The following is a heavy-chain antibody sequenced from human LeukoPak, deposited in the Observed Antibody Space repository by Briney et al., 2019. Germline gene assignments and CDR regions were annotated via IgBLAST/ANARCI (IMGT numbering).Heavy chain of an antibody. CDR1: GYAFSAGYY. D-gene: IGHD3-10*01. CDR2: INPNSGGT. J-gene: IGHJ6*02. CDR3: AKSSISGSGSYYPYYYGMDV. Sequence: ASVKVSCKASGYAFSAGYYMHWVRQAPGQGLEWMGWINPNSGGTKYAQEFQGRVTMTRDTSISTTYMELSRLRSDDTAVYYCAKSSISGSGSYYPYYYGMDVWGQGTAVTVFS. V-gene: IGHV1-2*02.